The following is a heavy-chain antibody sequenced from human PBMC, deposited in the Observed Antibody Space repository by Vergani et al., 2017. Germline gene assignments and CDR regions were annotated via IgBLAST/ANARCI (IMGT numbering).Heavy chain of an antibody. J-gene: IGHJ6*03. CDR2: FDPEVGEP. Sequence: QVQLVQSGAEVKKPGASVKVSCKVSGYTLMDLSMNWLERPPGKGLGWMGGFDPEVGEPFYAQKFQGRVTMTEDTSTATAYMELSSLRSEATAVYYCATLGYPGVYYYYYYMDVWGKGTTVTVSS. CDR3: ATLGYPGVYYYYYYMDV. V-gene: IGHV1-24*01. CDR1: GYTLMDLS. D-gene: IGHD2-15*01.